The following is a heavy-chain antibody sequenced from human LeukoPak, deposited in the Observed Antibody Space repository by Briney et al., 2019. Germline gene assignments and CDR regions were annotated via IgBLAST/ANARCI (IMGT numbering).Heavy chain of an antibody. J-gene: IGHJ6*02. Sequence: PSETLSLTCAVYGGFFTGYYWRWIRQPPGKGLEWIGEINHSGSTKYNPSLKSRVTISVDTSTNQFSLKLTSVTAADTAVYYCARHNSLYFFYGFDVWGQGTTVTVSS. V-gene: IGHV4-34*01. CDR2: INHSGST. CDR1: GGFFTGYY. CDR3: ARHNSLYFFYGFDV. D-gene: IGHD1-1*01.